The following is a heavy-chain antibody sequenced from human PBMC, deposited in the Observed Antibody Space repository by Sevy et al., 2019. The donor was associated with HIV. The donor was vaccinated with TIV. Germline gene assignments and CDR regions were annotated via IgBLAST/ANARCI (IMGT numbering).Heavy chain of an antibody. V-gene: IGHV4-38-2*02. CDR2: IYDGGST. CDR1: GFSISSDYY. CDR3: ARDYYGSGSYYEFVY. D-gene: IGHD3-10*01. J-gene: IGHJ4*02. Sequence: SLTCTVSGFSISSDYYWGWIRQPPGKGLEWMGSIYDGGSTYYNPSLKSRVTISIDTSKNQFSLKLSSVTAADTAVYYCARDYYGSGSYYEFVYWGQGTLVTVSS.